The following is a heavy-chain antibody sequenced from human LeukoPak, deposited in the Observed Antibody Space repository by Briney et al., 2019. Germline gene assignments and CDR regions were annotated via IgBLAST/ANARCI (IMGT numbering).Heavy chain of an antibody. V-gene: IGHV1-2*02. D-gene: IGHD6-13*01. J-gene: IGHJ5*02. Sequence: ASVKVSCKASGYTFTGYYMHWVRQAPGQGLEWMGWINPNSGGTNYAQNFQGRVTMTRDTSINTAYMELSRLTSDDTAVYSCAKEGQIASTGRGGNWFDPWGQGTLVTVSS. CDR3: AKEGQIASTGRGGNWFDP. CDR2: INPNSGGT. CDR1: GYTFTGYY.